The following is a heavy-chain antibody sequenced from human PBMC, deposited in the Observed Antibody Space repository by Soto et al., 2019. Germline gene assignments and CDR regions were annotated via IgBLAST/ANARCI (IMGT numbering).Heavy chain of an antibody. CDR2: IIPIFGPA. V-gene: IGHV1-69*01. CDR1: GGTFSSYA. Sequence: QVQLVQSGAEVKKPGSSVKVSCKASGGTFSSYAISWVRQAPGQGLEWMGGIIPIFGPANYAQKFQGRVTITSDESPSTAYMELSSLRSEDTAVYHCPAGGSYLSPQEGRPFDIWGQGTMVTVSS. J-gene: IGHJ3*02. D-gene: IGHD3-16*01. CDR3: PAGGSYLSPQEGRPFDI.